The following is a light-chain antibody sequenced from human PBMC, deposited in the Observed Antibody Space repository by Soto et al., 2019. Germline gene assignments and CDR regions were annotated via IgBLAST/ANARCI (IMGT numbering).Light chain of an antibody. J-gene: IGLJ3*02. CDR2: DND. V-gene: IGLV1-51*01. CDR1: GSNIGNNY. Sequence: SVLTQPPSVSAAPGQKVTISCSGSGSNIGNNYVSWYQHLPGTAPKLLIYDNDKRPSGIPDRFSGSKSGTSATLGITGLQTGDEADYYCGTWDSRLSVVVFGGRTKLTVL. CDR3: GTWDSRLSVVV.